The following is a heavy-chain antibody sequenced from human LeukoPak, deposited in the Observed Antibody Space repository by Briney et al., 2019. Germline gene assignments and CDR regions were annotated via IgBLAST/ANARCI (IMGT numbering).Heavy chain of an antibody. J-gene: IGHJ4*02. CDR1: GYSFTNYW. V-gene: IGHV5-51*01. D-gene: IGHD3-22*01. Sequence: GESLKISCKGSGYSFTNYWIGWVRQMPGKGLEWMGIIYPGDSDTRYSPSFQGQVTISADKSVSTAYLQWSSLKASDTAVYYCARIAHDNSGLRYYFDYWGQGTLVTVSS. CDR2: IYPGDSDT. CDR3: ARIAHDNSGLRYYFDY.